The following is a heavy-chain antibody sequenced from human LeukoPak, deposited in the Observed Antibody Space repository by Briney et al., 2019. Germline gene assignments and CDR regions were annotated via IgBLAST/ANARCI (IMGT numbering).Heavy chain of an antibody. J-gene: IGHJ4*02. D-gene: IGHD5-12*01. CDR2: ISGSGGST. Sequence: PGGSLRLSCAASGLTFSTYAMSWVRQAPGKGLEWVSGISGSGGSTYYADSVKGQFTISRDNSKNTLYLQTNSLRAEDTAVYYCAKDSRRGAITYFDYWGQGTLVTVSS. CDR3: AKDSRRGAITYFDY. V-gene: IGHV3-23*01. CDR1: GLTFSTYA.